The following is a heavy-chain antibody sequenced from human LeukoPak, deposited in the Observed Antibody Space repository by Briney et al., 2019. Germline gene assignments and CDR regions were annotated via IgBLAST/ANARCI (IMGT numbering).Heavy chain of an antibody. Sequence: ASVKGSSKASGYTFTIYAMHWVRQAPGQRLEWMGWINAGNGNTKYSQKFQGRVTITRDTSASTAYMELSSLRSEDTAVYYCARIRRYDSSGYYFDYWGQGTLVTVSS. CDR1: GYTFTIYA. CDR3: ARIRRYDSSGYYFDY. D-gene: IGHD3-22*01. V-gene: IGHV1-3*01. J-gene: IGHJ4*02. CDR2: INAGNGNT.